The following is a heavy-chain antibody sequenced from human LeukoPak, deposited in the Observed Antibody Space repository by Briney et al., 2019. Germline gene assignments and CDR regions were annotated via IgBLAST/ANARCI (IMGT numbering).Heavy chain of an antibody. CDR1: GFVVSTHY. CDR2: IFSGGSR. D-gene: IGHD4-17*01. CDR3: ARAKDYGDYEFAY. V-gene: IGHV3-66*01. J-gene: IGHJ4*02. Sequence: GGSLRLSCGASGFVVSTHYMTWVRQAPGEGLEWVAFIFSGGSRYYADSVKGRFSLSRDNSKNTLNLQMNSLRAEDTAVYYCARAKDYGDYEFAYWGQGTLVTVSS.